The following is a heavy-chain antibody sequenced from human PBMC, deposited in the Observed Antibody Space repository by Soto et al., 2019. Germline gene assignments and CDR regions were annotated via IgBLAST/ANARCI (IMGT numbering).Heavy chain of an antibody. CDR3: GRQKGGGIYGDYVAD. Sequence: ASVKVSCKASGYTFTSYYMHWVRQAPGQGLEWMGIINPSGGSTSYAQKFQGRVTMTRDTSTSTVYMELSSLRSEDTAVYYCGRQKGGGIYGDYVADWGQGTLVTVSS. V-gene: IGHV1-46*01. CDR2: INPSGGST. D-gene: IGHD4-17*01. CDR1: GYTFTSYY. J-gene: IGHJ4*02.